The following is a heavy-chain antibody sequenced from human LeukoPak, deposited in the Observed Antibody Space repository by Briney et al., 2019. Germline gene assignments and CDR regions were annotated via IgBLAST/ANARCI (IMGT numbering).Heavy chain of an antibody. J-gene: IGHJ5*02. CDR1: GGSISSYY. V-gene: IGHV4-59*01. Sequence: PSETLSFTCTVSGGSISSYYWSWIRQPPGKGLEWIGFIYNSGSTNYNPSLKSRVTISIDTSKNQFSLKVSSVTAADTAVYYCAKDLTLTGYCSSTSCSFDPWGQGTLVTVSS. CDR2: IYNSGST. CDR3: AKDLTLTGYCSSTSCSFDP. D-gene: IGHD2-2*01.